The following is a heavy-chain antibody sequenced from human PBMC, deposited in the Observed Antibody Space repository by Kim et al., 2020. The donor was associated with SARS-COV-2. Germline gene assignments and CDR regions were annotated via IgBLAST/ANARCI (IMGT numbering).Heavy chain of an antibody. Sequence: GGSLRLSCAASGFIFRSYAMTWVRQAPGKGLEWVSAISDSAASTSYADSVRGRFTVSRDNSKNTLYLQMNSLSAEDTAVYYCAKGGFTVPRGHFDYWGQGTLVTVSS. CDR2: ISDSAAST. CDR3: AKGGFTVPRGHFDY. CDR1: GFIFRSYA. J-gene: IGHJ4*02. D-gene: IGHD4-4*01. V-gene: IGHV3-23*01.